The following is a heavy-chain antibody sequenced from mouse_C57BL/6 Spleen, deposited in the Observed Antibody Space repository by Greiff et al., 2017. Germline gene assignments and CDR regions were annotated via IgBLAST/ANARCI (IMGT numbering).Heavy chain of an antibody. V-gene: IGHV1-80*01. D-gene: IGHD1-1*01. CDR1: GYAFSSYW. Sequence: VKLVESGAELVKPGASVKISCKASGYAFSSYWMNWVKQRPGKGLEWIGQIYPGDGDTNYNGKFKGKATLTADKSSSTAYMQLSSLTSEDSAVYFCASPYYYGSTYYAMDDWGQGTSVTVSS. CDR2: IYPGDGDT. J-gene: IGHJ4*01. CDR3: ASPYYYGSTYYAMDD.